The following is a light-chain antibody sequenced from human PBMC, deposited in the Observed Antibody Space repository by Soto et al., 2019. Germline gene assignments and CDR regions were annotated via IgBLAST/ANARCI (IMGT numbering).Light chain of an antibody. V-gene: IGKV1-33*01. CDR3: QQYDNLPVA. CDR2: DAS. Sequence: DIQMTQSPSSLSASVGDRVTITCQASQDISNYLNWYQQKPGKAPKLLIYDASNLETGVPSRFSGSGSGTDFTIPITSQPPEDIATYYCQQYDNLPVAFGQGTKLEIK. CDR1: QDISNY. J-gene: IGKJ2*01.